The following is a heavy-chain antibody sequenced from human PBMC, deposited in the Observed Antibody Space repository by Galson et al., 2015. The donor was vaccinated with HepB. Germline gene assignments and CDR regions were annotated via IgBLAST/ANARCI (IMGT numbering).Heavy chain of an antibody. CDR2: ISWDGGST. CDR3: AKDFGVVVTAIGAFDI. Sequence: SLRLSCAASGFTFDDYTMHWVRQAPGKGLEWVSLISWDGGSTYYADSVKGRFTISRDNSKNSLYLQMNSLRTEDTALYYCAKDFGVVVTAIGAFDIWGQGTMVTVSS. CDR1: GFTFDDYT. V-gene: IGHV3-43*01. D-gene: IGHD2-21*02. J-gene: IGHJ3*02.